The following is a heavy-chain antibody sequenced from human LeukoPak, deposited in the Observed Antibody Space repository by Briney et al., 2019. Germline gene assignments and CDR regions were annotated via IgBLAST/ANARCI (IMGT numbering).Heavy chain of an antibody. J-gene: IGHJ5*02. V-gene: IGHV4-34*01. CDR1: GGSFSGYF. CDR3: AGEIDYSDPNWFDP. Sequence: SETLSLTCAVFGGSFSGYFLTWIRQPPGKGLEWIGQISHSGSTNYNPSLKSRVTISVDKSKNQFSLKLSSVTAADTALYFCAGEIDYSDPNWFDPWGQGTLVTVSS. CDR2: ISHSGST. D-gene: IGHD4-11*01.